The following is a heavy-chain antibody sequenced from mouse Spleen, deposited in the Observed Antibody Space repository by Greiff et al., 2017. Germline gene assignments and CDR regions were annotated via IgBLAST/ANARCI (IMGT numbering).Heavy chain of an antibody. CDR3: ARHGYSYYSYDGYFLDV. J-gene: IGHJ1*01. Sequence: VKLMESGAELVKPGASVKLSCKASGYTFTEYTIHWVKQRSGQGLEWIGWFYPGSGSIKYNEKFKDKATLTADKSSSTVYMELSRLTSEDSAVYFCARHGYSYYSYDGYFLDVWGAGTTVTVSS. CDR1: GYTFTEYT. V-gene: IGHV1-62-2*01. D-gene: IGHD2-12*01. CDR2: FYPGSGSI.